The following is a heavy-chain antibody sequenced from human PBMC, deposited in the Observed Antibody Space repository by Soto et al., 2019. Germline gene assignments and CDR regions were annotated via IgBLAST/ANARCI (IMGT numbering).Heavy chain of an antibody. D-gene: IGHD5-12*01. V-gene: IGHV4-34*01. J-gene: IGHJ4*02. CDR2: INHSGST. Sequence: SETLSLTCAVYGGSFSGYYWSWIRQPPGKGLEWIGEINHSGSTNYNPSLKSRVTISVDTSKNQFSLKLSSVTAADTAVYYCARAHVDIVATITGYFDYWGQGTLVTVSS. CDR3: ARAHVDIVATITGYFDY. CDR1: GGSFSGYY.